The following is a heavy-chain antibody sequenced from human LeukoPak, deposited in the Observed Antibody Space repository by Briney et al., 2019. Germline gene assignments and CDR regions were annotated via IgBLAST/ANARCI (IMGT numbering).Heavy chain of an antibody. CDR1: GFTFSSYA. CDR3: AREGYCSSTSGLYYYYGMDV. D-gene: IGHD2-2*01. CDR2: ISGSGGST. Sequence: GGSLRLSCAASGFTFSSYAMSWVRQAPGKGLEWVSAISGSGGSTYYADSVKGRFTISKDNAKNSLYLQMNSLRAEDTAVYYCAREGYCSSTSGLYYYYGMDVWGQGTTVTVSS. V-gene: IGHV3-23*01. J-gene: IGHJ6*02.